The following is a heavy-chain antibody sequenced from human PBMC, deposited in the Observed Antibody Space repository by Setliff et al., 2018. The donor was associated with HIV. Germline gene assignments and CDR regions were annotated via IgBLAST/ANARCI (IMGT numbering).Heavy chain of an antibody. CDR3: LVNGAGSDFDH. J-gene: IGHJ4*02. Sequence: LTCTVYGGXFSXXXXSGIRQPPGKGLEWIGEIDHTGNTNYXPSLXSRVTMSIDTSTTQXSLTLNSVTAAYYSARDPLVNGAGSDFDHWGQGTLVTVSS. CDR1: GGXFSXXX. D-gene: IGHD1-26*01. V-gene: IGHV4-34*01. CDR2: IDHTGNT.